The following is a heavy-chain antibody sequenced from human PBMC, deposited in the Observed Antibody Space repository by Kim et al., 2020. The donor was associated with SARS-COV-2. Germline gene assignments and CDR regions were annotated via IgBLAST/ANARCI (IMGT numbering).Heavy chain of an antibody. D-gene: IGHD2-2*01. Sequence: SVKVSCKASGGTFNTYVISWVRQAPGQGLEWMGGIMPIFGSPFYAQNFQGRVTISADASTAAAYMELSSLRSDDTAVYYCARHPDCTSTSCYFNYFDFWGQGTPVTVSS. CDR3: ARHPDCTSTSCYFNYFDF. CDR1: GGTFNTYV. V-gene: IGHV1-69*13. CDR2: IMPIFGSP. J-gene: IGHJ4*02.